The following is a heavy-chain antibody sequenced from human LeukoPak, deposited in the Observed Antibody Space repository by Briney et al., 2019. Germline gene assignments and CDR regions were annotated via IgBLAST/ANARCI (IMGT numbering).Heavy chain of an antibody. CDR1: GCTFSSYE. D-gene: IGHD5-18*01. CDR2: ISSSGSTI. J-gene: IGHJ4*02. CDR3: ARAGAMVTMEALSY. Sequence: GGSLRLSCAASGCTFSSYEMNWVRQAPGKGLEWVSYISSSGSTIYYADSVKGRFTISRDNAKNSLYLQMNSLRAEDTAVYYCARAGAMVTMEALSYWGQGTLVTVSS. V-gene: IGHV3-48*03.